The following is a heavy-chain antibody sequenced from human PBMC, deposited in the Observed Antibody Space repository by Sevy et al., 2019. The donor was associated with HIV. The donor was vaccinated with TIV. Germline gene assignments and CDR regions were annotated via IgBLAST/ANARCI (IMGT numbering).Heavy chain of an antibody. J-gene: IGHJ6*02. V-gene: IGHV3-66*01. CDR2: IYSRGTT. CDR3: ARESSSTWQAGYYGMAV. D-gene: IGHD6-13*01. Sequence: GGSLRLSCAASGFTVSSDYMTWVRQAPGKGLEWVSVIYSRGTTYYADSVQGRFTMSRDNSKNTVYLQMNSLGAEDTAVYFCARESSSTWQAGYYGMAVWGQGTTVTVSS. CDR1: GFTVSSDY.